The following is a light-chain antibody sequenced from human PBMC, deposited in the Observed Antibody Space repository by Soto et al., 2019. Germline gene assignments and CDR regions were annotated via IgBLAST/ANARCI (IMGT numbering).Light chain of an antibody. V-gene: IGKV1-5*01. J-gene: IGKJ4*01. CDR3: QQYNTYSLT. CDR1: QSISNS. CDR2: DAS. Sequence: DIHLTQSPSTLSASVGDRVTITCRASQSISNSLAWYQQKPGKAPKLLIYDASNLESGVPSRFSGSGSGTEFALTISSLQPDDFATYHCQQYNTYSLTFGGGTKVDIK.